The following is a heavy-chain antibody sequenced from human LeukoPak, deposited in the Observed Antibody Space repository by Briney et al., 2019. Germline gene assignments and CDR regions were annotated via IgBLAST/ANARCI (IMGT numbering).Heavy chain of an antibody. J-gene: IGHJ4*02. CDR1: GGSITSVSYS. Sequence: SETLSLTCTVSGGSITSVSYSWSWIRQPAGKGLEWIGRIYSSGSTNYNPSLKSRVTISVDTSKNQFSLKLSSVTAAETAVYYCARGVLRYSSGYVDYWGQGTLVTVSS. CDR3: ARGVLRYSSGYVDY. V-gene: IGHV4-61*02. CDR2: IYSSGST. D-gene: IGHD6-19*01.